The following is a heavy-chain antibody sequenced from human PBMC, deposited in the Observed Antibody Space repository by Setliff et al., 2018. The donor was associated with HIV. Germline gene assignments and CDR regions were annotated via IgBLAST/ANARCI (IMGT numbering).Heavy chain of an antibody. CDR3: ATNPEMATINYYYYYMDV. CDR1: GGTFRGFG. D-gene: IGHD5-12*01. J-gene: IGHJ6*03. V-gene: IGHV1-69*13. CDR2: IIPIFGTP. Sequence: SVKVSCKASGGTFRGFGISWAVQAPGQGLEWMGQIIPIFGTPRYAQKFQGRVTITADESTSTVYMELSSLRSEDTAVYYCATNPEMATINYYYYYMDVWGKGTTVTV.